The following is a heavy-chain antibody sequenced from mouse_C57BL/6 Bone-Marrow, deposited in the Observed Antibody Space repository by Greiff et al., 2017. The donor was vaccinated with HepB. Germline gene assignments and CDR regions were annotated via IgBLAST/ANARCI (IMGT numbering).Heavy chain of an antibody. Sequence: VQLQQSGPELVKPGASVKLSCKASGYTFTSYDINWVKQRPGQGLEWLGWIYPRAGSTKYNEKFKGKATLTVDTSSSTAYMELHSLTSEDSAVDFCARPNSFYYYCSSPYYFDYWGQGTTLTVSS. CDR2: IYPRAGST. CDR3: ARPNSFYYYCSSPYYFDY. CDR1: GYTFTSYD. J-gene: IGHJ2*01. D-gene: IGHD1-1*01. V-gene: IGHV1-85*01.